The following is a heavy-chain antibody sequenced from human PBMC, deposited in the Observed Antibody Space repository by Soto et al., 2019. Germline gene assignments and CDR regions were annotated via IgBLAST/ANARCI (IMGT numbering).Heavy chain of an antibody. CDR2: INPSGGST. V-gene: IGHV1-46*01. J-gene: IGHJ6*02. D-gene: IGHD3-9*01. Sequence: GASVKVSCKASGYTFTSYYMHWVRRAPGQGLEWMGIINPSGGSTSYAQKFQGRVTMTRDTSTSTVYMELSSLRSEDTAVYYCARGVTYYDILTGYPAFMDVWGQGTTVTVSS. CDR1: GYTFTSYY. CDR3: ARGVTYYDILTGYPAFMDV.